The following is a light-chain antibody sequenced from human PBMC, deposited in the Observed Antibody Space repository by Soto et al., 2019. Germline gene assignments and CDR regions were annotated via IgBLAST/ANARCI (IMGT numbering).Light chain of an antibody. V-gene: IGLV2-11*01. Sequence: QSALTQPRSVSGCPGQSVTISCTGTSSDVGGYNYVSWYQQHPGKAPKLMIYDVSQRPSGVPDRFSGSKSGNTASLTISGLQAEDEADYYCCSYAGSHFLFGGGTKLTVL. CDR2: DVS. J-gene: IGLJ2*01. CDR3: CSYAGSHFL. CDR1: SSDVGGYNY.